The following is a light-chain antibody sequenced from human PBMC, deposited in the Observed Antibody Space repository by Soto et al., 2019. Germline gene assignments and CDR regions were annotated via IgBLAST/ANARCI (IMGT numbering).Light chain of an antibody. V-gene: IGLV2-14*01. J-gene: IGLJ2*01. CDR2: DVS. CDR3: SSYTSSSTLVV. CDR1: SSDVGGYNY. Sequence: QSALTQPASVSGSPGQSITISCTGTSSDVGGYNYVSWYQQHPGKAPKLMIYDVSNRPSGVSNRFSGSKSGNTASLTISVLQAEDAADYYCSSYTSSSTLVVFGGWTKLTVI.